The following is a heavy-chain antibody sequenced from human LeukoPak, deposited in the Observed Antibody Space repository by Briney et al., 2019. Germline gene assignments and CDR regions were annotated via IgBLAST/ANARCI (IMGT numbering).Heavy chain of an antibody. J-gene: IGHJ4*02. CDR3: ARDRWSYGSGIYFDY. CDR2: IYYSGST. V-gene: IGHV4-39*07. Sequence: PSETLSLTCTGSGGSISSSSYYWGLIRQPPGKGLEWIGSIYYSGSTYYNPSLKSRVTISVDTSKNQFSLKLSSVTAADTAVYYCARDRWSYGSGIYFDYWGQGTLVTVSS. D-gene: IGHD3-10*01. CDR1: GGSISSSSYY.